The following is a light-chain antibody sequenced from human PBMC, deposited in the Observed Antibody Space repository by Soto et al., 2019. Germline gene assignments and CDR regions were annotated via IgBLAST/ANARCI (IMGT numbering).Light chain of an antibody. CDR1: QSVSSIY. CDR2: GAS. V-gene: IGKV3-20*01. J-gene: IGKJ5*01. CDR3: QQYGSSPIT. Sequence: ETVLTQSPGTLSLSPGERATLSCRASQSVSSIYLAWYQQKPGQAPRLLIYGASSRATGIPGRFSGSGSGTDFTLTISRLEPEDCAVYFCQQYGSSPITFGQGTRLEIK.